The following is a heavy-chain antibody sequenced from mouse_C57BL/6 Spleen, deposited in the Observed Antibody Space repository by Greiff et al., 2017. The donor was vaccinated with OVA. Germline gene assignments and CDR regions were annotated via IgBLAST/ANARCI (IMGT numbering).Heavy chain of an antibody. CDR3: AKSGYYVDY. CDR2: IYPGDGDT. CDR1: GYAFSSSW. V-gene: IGHV1-82*01. J-gene: IGHJ2*01. Sequence: VQLQQSGPELVKPGASVKIFCKASGYAFSSSWMNWVKQRPGKGLEWIGRIYPGDGDTNYNGKFKGKATLTADKSSSTAYMQLSSLTSEDSAVYFCAKSGYYVDYWGQGTTLTVSS.